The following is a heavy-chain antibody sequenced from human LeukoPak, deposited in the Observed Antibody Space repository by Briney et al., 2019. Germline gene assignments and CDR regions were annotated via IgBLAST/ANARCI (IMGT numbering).Heavy chain of an antibody. CDR1: GGSFSGYY. Sequence: SETLSLTCAVYGGSFSGYYWSWIRQPPGKGLEWIGEINHSGSTNYNPSLKSRVTISVDTSKNQFSLKLSSVTAADTAVYYCAQKGGRPAAISSGGWFDPWGQGTLVTVSS. V-gene: IGHV4-34*01. J-gene: IGHJ5*02. CDR3: AQKGGRPAAISSGGWFDP. CDR2: INHSGST. D-gene: IGHD2-2*02.